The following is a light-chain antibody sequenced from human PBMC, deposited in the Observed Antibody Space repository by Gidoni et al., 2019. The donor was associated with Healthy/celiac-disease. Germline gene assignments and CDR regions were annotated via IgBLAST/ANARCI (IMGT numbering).Light chain of an antibody. CDR3: QQYGSSLFT. J-gene: IGKJ5*01. V-gene: IGKV3-20*01. Sequence: EIGLTQSPGTLSLSPGERATLPCRASQSVSSSYLAWYQQKPGQAPRLLIYGASSRATGIPDRFSGSGSGTDFTLTISRLEPEDFAVYYCQQYGSSLFTFGQGTRLEIK. CDR2: GAS. CDR1: QSVSSSY.